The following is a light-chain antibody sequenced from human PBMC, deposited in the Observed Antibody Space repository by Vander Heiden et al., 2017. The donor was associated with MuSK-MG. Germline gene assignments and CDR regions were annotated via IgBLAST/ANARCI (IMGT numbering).Light chain of an antibody. Sequence: EIVLTQSPGTLSLSPGERATLSCRASQSVSSSYLGWYQQKPGQAPRLLIYGASSRATGIPDRFSGSGSGTDFTLTISRLEPEDFAVYYCQQYGSFPWTFGQGTKVEIK. CDR2: GAS. CDR3: QQYGSFPWT. J-gene: IGKJ1*01. CDR1: QSVSSSY. V-gene: IGKV3-20*01.